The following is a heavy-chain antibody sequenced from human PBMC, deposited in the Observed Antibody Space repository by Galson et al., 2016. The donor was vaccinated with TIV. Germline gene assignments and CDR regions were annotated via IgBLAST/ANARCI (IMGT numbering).Heavy chain of an antibody. J-gene: IGHJ6*02. D-gene: IGHD2-21*01. CDR3: ARDRRHCGNECYLFYYYGMDV. Sequence: SLRLSCAASGFTVSGNYMTWVRQAPGKGLEWVSLIYNDGSTTYADSVKGRFSISRGNFKNTVYLQMNSLRADDTAVYYCARDRRHCGNECYLFYYYGMDVWGQGTTVTVSS. V-gene: IGHV3-53*05. CDR2: IYNDGST. CDR1: GFTVSGNY.